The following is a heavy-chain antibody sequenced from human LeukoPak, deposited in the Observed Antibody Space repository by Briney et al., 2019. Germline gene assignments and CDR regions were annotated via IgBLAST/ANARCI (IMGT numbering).Heavy chain of an antibody. Sequence: PGRSLRLSCAASGFTFDDYAMHWVRQAPGKGLEWVSGISWNSGSIGYADSVKGRFTISRDNAKKTLYLQMNSLRAEDTAVYYCARSTYYYDTSAYYPFDYWGQGTLVTVSS. J-gene: IGHJ4*02. V-gene: IGHV3-9*01. CDR3: ARSTYYYDTSAYYPFDY. D-gene: IGHD3-22*01. CDR2: ISWNSGSI. CDR1: GFTFDDYA.